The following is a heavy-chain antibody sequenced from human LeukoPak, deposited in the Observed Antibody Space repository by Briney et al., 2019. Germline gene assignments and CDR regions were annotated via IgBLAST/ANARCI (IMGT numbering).Heavy chain of an antibody. V-gene: IGHV3-48*04. J-gene: IGHJ6*02. D-gene: IGHD4-17*01. CDR2: ISSSSSTI. CDR3: AMFYGDYPPYYYGMDV. CDR1: GFTFSSYS. Sequence: PGGSLRLSCAASGFTFSSYSMNWVRQAPGKGLEWVSYISSSSSTIYYADSVKGRFTISRDNAKNSLYLQMNSLRAEDTAVYYCAMFYGDYPPYYYGMDVWGQGTTVTVSS.